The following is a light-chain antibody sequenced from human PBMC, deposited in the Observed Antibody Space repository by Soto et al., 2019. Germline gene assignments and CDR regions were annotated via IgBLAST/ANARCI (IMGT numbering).Light chain of an antibody. CDR3: QQYYSYPPWT. Sequence: IRMTQSPSSFSASTGDRVTITCRASQGISSYLAWYQQKPGKAPKLLIYAASTLQSGVPSRFSGSGSGTDFTLTISCLQSEDFATYYCQQYYSYPPWTFGQGTKVEIK. J-gene: IGKJ1*01. V-gene: IGKV1-8*01. CDR2: AAS. CDR1: QGISSY.